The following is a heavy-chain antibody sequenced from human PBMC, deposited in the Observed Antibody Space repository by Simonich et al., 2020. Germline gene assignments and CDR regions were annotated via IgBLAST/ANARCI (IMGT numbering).Heavy chain of an antibody. CDR3: ARHAGFAFDI. CDR2: THFSGST. D-gene: IGHD6-13*01. Sequence: QLQLQESGPGLVKPSETLSLTCTVSGGSISSSSYYWGWIRQPPGKGLEWIGSTHFSGSTYYTPSLKSRVTISVDTSKNQFSLKLSSVTAADTAVYYCARHAGFAFDIWGQGTMVTVSS. J-gene: IGHJ3*02. CDR1: GGSISSSSYY. V-gene: IGHV4-39*01.